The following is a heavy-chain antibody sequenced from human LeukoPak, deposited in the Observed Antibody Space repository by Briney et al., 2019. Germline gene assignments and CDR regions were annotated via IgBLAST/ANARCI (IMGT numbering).Heavy chain of an antibody. CDR1: VLSFSGYY. CDR2: INHSGST. D-gene: IGHD3-10*01. CDR3: ARGYYGSGSHCCHMDV. J-gene: IGHJ6*03. Sequence: PSETLSLTCAVYVLSFSGYYWSWIRQPPGKGLEWIGEINHSGSTNYNSSLKSRVTISVDTSKNQFSLKLRSVTAADTAVYYCARGYYGSGSHCCHMDVWGKGTTITVS. V-gene: IGHV4-34*01.